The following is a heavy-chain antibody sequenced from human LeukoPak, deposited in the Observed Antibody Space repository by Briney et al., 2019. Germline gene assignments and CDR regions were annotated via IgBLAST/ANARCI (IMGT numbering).Heavy chain of an antibody. D-gene: IGHD6-13*01. CDR2: IYYSGST. V-gene: IGHV4-31*03. CDR3: ARGEDEAAAVWFDP. CDR1: GGSISSGGYY. Sequence: SQTLSLTCTVSGGSISSGGYYWSWIRQHPGKGLEWIGYIYYSGSTYYNPSLKSRVTISVDTSKNQFSLKLSSVTAADTAVYYCARGEDEAAAVWFDPWGQGTLVTVSS. J-gene: IGHJ5*02.